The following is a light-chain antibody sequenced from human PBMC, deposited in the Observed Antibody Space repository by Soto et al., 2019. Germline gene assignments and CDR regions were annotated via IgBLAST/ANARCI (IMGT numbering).Light chain of an antibody. CDR3: QHYYSSPPT. CDR2: GAS. CDR1: QDISSS. Sequence: AIRMTQSPSSFSASIGDRVTITCRASQDISSSLGWYQQIPGRAPKLLISGASNLQSGVPSRFSGTESGTDFTLTISGLQSEDFATYYCQHYYSSPPTFGQGTKVDIK. V-gene: IGKV1-8*01. J-gene: IGKJ1*01.